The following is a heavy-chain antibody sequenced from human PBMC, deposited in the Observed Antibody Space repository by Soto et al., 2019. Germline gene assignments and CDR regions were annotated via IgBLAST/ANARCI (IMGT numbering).Heavy chain of an antibody. CDR3: ARTPMIVVVIASRVFDY. D-gene: IGHD3-22*01. CDR2: ISYDGSNK. Sequence: WGLRLSCAASGFTFSSYGMHWVRQAPGKGLEWVAVISYDGSNKYYADSVKGRFTISRDNSKNTLYLQMNSLRAEDTAVYYCARTPMIVVVIASRVFDYWGQGTLVTVSS. V-gene: IGHV3-30*03. J-gene: IGHJ4*02. CDR1: GFTFSSYG.